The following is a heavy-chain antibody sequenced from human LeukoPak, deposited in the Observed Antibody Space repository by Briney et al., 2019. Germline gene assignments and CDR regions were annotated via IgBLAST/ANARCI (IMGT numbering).Heavy chain of an antibody. V-gene: IGHV4-59*01. CDR2: IYYSGST. Sequence: SETLSLTCAVYGGSFSGYYWSWIRQPPGKGLEWIGYIYYSGSTNYNPSLKSRVTISVDTSKNQFSLKLSSVTAADTAVYYCARGQFGELSYNWFDPWGQGTLVTVSS. CDR1: GGSFSGYY. CDR3: ARGQFGELSYNWFDP. J-gene: IGHJ5*02. D-gene: IGHD3-10*01.